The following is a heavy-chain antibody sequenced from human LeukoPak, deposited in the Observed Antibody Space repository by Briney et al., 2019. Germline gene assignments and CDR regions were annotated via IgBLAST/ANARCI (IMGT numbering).Heavy chain of an antibody. CDR1: GYSFTSCW. V-gene: IGHV5-51*01. CDR2: IYPGDSDA. D-gene: IGHD6-13*01. J-gene: IGHJ4*02. CDR3: ARRAYSSSWSYFDY. Sequence: GESLKISCKGSGYSFTSCWIGWVRQMPGKGLEWMGIIYPGDSDARYSPSFQGQVTISVDKSTSTAFLQWSSLKASDTAMYFCARRAYSSSWSYFDYWGQGTLLTVSS.